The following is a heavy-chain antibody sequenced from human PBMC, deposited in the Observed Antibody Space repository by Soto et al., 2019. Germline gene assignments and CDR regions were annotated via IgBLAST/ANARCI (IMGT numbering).Heavy chain of an antibody. CDR3: VSDRGYGHASVPYS. D-gene: IGHD5-18*01. J-gene: IGHJ4*02. CDR2: ISYDGSLQ. CDR1: GFAFSSYG. Sequence: QAQLVESGGGVVQPGRSLRLSCAASGFAFSSYGMHWVRQAPGTGLEWVAVISYDGSLQYYADSVKGRLTISRDNSKNIVLLQMSSLRAEDTAVYYCVSDRGYGHASVPYSWGQGTLVSVSS. V-gene: IGHV3-30*03.